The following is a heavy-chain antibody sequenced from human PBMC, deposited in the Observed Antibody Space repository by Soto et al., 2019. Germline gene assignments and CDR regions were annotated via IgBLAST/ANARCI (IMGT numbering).Heavy chain of an antibody. Sequence: SETLSLTCTVSGGSISSYYWSWIRQPPGKGLEWIGYIYYSGGTNYNPSLKSRVTISVDTSKNQFSLKLSSVTAADTAVYYCARGSYYYGMEVWGKGNRVTVSS. J-gene: IGHJ6*04. CDR3: ARGSYYYGMEV. CDR1: GGSISSYY. CDR2: IYYSGGT. V-gene: IGHV4-59*01. D-gene: IGHD3-10*01.